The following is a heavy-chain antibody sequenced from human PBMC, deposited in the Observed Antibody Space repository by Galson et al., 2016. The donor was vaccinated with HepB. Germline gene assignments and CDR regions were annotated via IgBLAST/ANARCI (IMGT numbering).Heavy chain of an antibody. V-gene: IGHV3-7*01. D-gene: IGHD6-19*01. J-gene: IGHJ4*02. CDR1: SFTFSNYW. Sequence: SLRLSCAASSFTFSNYWMNWVRQAPGKGLEWVANIKHDGSQTYYVGSVKGRFTISRDNARNSLYLQMDSLRAEDTAVYYCARDPGLDGSGWYYFDLWGQGTLVTASS. CDR3: ARDPGLDGSGWYYFDL. CDR2: IKHDGSQT.